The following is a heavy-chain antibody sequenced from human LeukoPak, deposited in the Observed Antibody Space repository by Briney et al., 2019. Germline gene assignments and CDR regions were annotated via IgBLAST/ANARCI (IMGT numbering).Heavy chain of an antibody. CDR1: RYSISSGYY. CDR3: ARHADYYESTSYFWDY. J-gene: IGHJ4*02. D-gene: IGHD3-22*01. V-gene: IGHV4-38-2*02. Sequence: SETLSLTCTVSRYSISSGYYWGWIRQPPGEGLEWIGSIYRSGSTYYNSSLKSRVTISVDTSKNQFSLKLSSVTAADTAVYYCARHADYYESTSYFWDYWGQGTLVTVSS. CDR2: IYRSGST.